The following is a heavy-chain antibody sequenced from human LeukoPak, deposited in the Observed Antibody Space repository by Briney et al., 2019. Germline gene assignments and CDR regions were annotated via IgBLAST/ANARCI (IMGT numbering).Heavy chain of an antibody. V-gene: IGHV4-59*01. J-gene: IGHJ4*02. CDR3: ARVETAAGYFDY. D-gene: IGHD6-13*01. CDR1: GGSISSYY. CDR2: IYYSGGT. Sequence: KPSETLSLTCTVSGGSISSYYWSWIRQPPGKGLEWIGYIYYSGGTNYNPSLKSRVTISVDTSKNQFSLKLSSVTAADTAVYYCARVETAAGYFDYWGQGTLVTVSS.